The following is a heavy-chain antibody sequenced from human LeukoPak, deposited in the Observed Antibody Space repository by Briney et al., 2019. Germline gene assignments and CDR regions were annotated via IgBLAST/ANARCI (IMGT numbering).Heavy chain of an antibody. CDR1: GFTFSSYA. CDR3: ARSNSATAPFDY. J-gene: IGHJ4*02. CDR2: ISYDGSNK. Sequence: GGSLRLSCAATGFTFSSYAMHWVRQAPGKGLEWVAVISYDGSNKYYADSVKGRFTISRDNSKNTLYLQMNSLRAEDTAVYYCARSNSATAPFDYWGQGTLVTVSS. D-gene: IGHD5-12*01. V-gene: IGHV3-30*04.